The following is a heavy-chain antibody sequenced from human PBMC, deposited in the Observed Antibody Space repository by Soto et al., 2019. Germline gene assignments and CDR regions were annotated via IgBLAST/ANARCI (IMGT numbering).Heavy chain of an antibody. CDR2: IYPGDSDT. V-gene: IGHV5-51*01. J-gene: IGHJ5*02. CDR3: PRRVQQLVRGWFDP. Sequence: GASLKISCKASGYSFSTYWIGWVRQMPGKGLEWMGFIYPGDSDTRYSPSFQGQVTISVDKSTSTTYLQWSSLKASDTAIYYCPRRVQQLVRGWFDPWGQGTQVTVSS. CDR1: GYSFSTYW. D-gene: IGHD6-6*01.